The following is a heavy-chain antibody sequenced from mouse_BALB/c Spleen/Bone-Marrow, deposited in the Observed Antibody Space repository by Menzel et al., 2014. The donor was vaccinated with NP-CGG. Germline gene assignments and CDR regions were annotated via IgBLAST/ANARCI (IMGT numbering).Heavy chain of an antibody. D-gene: IGHD2-14*01. CDR3: ARHGEERPVLAMDY. V-gene: IGHV5-12-2*01. CDR2: INNGGGST. Sequence: LQQSGGGLVEPGGSLKLSCAASGFTFIAYTMSWVRQTPEKRLEWVAYINNGGGSTYYPDTVKGRFTISRDNAKNTPYLQMSSLKSEDTAMYYCARHGEERPVLAMDYWGQGTSVTVSS. J-gene: IGHJ4*01. CDR1: GFTFIAYT.